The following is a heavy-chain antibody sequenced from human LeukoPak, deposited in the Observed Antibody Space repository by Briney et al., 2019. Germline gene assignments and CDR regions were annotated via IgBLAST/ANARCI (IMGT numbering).Heavy chain of an antibody. CDR1: GGSFSGYY. Sequence: PSETLSLTCAVYGGSFSGYYWSWIPQPPGKGLEGIGEINHSGSTNYNPSLKSRVTISVDTSKNQFSLKLSSVTAADTAVYYCARGAVLLWFGELPTFDYWGQGTLVTVSS. CDR2: INHSGST. J-gene: IGHJ4*02. CDR3: ARGAVLLWFGELPTFDY. V-gene: IGHV4-34*01. D-gene: IGHD3-10*01.